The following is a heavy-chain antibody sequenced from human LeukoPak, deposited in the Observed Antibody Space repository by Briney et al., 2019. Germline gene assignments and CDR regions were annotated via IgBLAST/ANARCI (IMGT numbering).Heavy chain of an antibody. J-gene: IGHJ4*02. CDR2: IYPGDSDT. D-gene: IGHD4-17*01. CDR1: GYTFTSYW. CDR3: ARSYGDYWFNY. V-gene: IGHV5-51*01. Sequence: GESLKISCKGSGYTFTSYWIGWVRQMPEKGLEWMGIIYPGDSDTRYSPSFQGQVTISADKSTNTAYLQWSSLKASDTAMYYCARSYGDYWFNYWGQGTLVTVSS.